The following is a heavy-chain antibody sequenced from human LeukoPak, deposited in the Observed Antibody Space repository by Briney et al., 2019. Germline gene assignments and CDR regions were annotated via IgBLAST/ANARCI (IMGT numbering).Heavy chain of an antibody. D-gene: IGHD3-22*01. J-gene: IGHJ4*02. CDR3: AKTYYYDSGGYYPLDY. CDR1: GFTFSSYA. V-gene: IGHV3-23*01. Sequence: GASLRLSCAASGFTFSSYAVRWVRQAPGRGLEWVSAISGSGGSTYYADSVKGRFTISRDNSKNTLYLQMNSLRAEDTAVYYCAKTYYYDSGGYYPLDYWGQGTLVTVSS. CDR2: ISGSGGST.